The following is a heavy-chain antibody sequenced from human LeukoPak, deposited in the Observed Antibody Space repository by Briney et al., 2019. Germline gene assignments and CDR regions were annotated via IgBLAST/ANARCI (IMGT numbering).Heavy chain of an antibody. D-gene: IGHD4-17*01. Sequence: GSLRLSCAASGFTFSSYSMNWVRQAPGEGLEWVSSISSSSTDIYYADSLKGRFTISRDNAKNSLYLQMNSLRAEDTAVYYCARGLYGDYVARDWFDPWGQGTLVTVSS. J-gene: IGHJ5*02. CDR1: GFTFSSYS. CDR2: ISSSSTDI. CDR3: ARGLYGDYVARDWFDP. V-gene: IGHV3-21*01.